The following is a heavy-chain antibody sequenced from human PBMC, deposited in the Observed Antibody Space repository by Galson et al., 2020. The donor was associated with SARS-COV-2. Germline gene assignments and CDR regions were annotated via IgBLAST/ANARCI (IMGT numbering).Heavy chain of an antibody. J-gene: IGHJ5*02. D-gene: IGHD5-12*01. CDR2: ISYSGNT. CDR3: ARREGYSGYVVSWFDP. CDR1: GGSITSRDSY. V-gene: IGHV4-39*01. Sequence: SETLSLTRTVSGGSITSRDSYWAWIRQTPAKGLQWIGSISYSGNTYSNPSLKSRVTILVDTSENQFSLKLGSVTAADTAVYYCARREGYSGYVVSWFDPWGPGVPVIVFS.